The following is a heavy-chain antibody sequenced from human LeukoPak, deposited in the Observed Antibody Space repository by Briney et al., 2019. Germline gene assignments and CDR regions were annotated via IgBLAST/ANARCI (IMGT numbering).Heavy chain of an antibody. V-gene: IGHV3-53*01. Sequence: PGGSLRLSCAASGFTVSSNYMNWVSHAPGKGLEWVSVIYSGGSTYYADSVKGRFTISRDNSQNTLYLQMNSLRAEDTAVYYCARDRDANWFDPWGQGTLVTVSS. J-gene: IGHJ5*02. CDR3: ARDRDANWFDP. CDR2: IYSGGST. CDR1: GFTVSSNY. D-gene: IGHD3-10*01.